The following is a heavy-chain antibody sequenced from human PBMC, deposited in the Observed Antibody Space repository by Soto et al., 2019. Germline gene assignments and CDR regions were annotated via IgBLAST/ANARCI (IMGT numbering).Heavy chain of an antibody. V-gene: IGHV3-49*04. CDR2: IRSKAYGGTT. J-gene: IGHJ1*01. CDR1: GFTFGDYA. D-gene: IGHD6-19*01. CDR3: TRVITERPGYSSGWYPQH. Sequence: GGSLRLSCTASGFTFGDYAMSWVRQAPGKGLEWVGFIRSKAYGGTTEYAASVKGRFTISRDDSKSIAYLQMNSLKTEDTAVYYCTRVITERPGYSSGWYPQHWGQGTLVTVSS.